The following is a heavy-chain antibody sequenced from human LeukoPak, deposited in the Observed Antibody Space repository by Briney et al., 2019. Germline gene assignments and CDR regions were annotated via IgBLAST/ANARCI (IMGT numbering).Heavy chain of an antibody. D-gene: IGHD6-19*01. J-gene: IGHJ4*02. CDR3: AKFYTSGWYELTGYYFDY. CDR2: IRSDGSNK. Sequence: PGGSLRLSCAASGFTFSSYGMHWVRQAPGKGLEGVAFIRSDGSNKYYADSVRGRFTIFRDNSKNTLYLQMHILVPEDTAVYYCAKFYTSGWYELTGYYFDYWSQGTLVTVSS. CDR1: GFTFSSYG. V-gene: IGHV3-30*02.